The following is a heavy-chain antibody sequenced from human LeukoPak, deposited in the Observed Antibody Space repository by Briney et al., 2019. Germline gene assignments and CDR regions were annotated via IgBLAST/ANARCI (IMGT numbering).Heavy chain of an antibody. D-gene: IGHD3-3*01. V-gene: IGHV1-2*02. CDR3: ARDRSAVVIISALDY. CDR1: GYTFTGYY. Sequence: AALVKVSCKASGYTFTGYYMHWVRQAPGQGLEWMGWINPNSGGTNYAQKFQGRVTMTRDTTSSADYMELSRLRSDDTAVYYGARDRSAVVIISALDYWGQGTLVTVSS. CDR2: INPNSGGT. J-gene: IGHJ4*02.